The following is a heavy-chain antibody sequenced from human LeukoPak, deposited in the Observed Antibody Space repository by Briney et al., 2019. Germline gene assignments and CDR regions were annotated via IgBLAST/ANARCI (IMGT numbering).Heavy chain of an antibody. CDR3: ARASDPWLQLT. J-gene: IGHJ5*02. D-gene: IGHD5-24*01. Sequence: GGSLRLSCAASGFTFSSYSMNWVRQAPGKGLEWVSYISSSSSTIYYADSVKGRFTISRDNAKNSLYLQMNSLRAEDTAVYYCARASDPWLQLTWGQGTLVTVSS. CDR1: GFTFSSYS. CDR2: ISSSSSTI. V-gene: IGHV3-48*01.